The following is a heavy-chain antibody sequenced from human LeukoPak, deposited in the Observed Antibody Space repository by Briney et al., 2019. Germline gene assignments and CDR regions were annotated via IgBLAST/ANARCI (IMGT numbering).Heavy chain of an antibody. V-gene: IGHV3-23*01. CDR2: IIPSGGNT. J-gene: IGHJ4*02. CDR3: AKGYSSVWYSHFDY. CDR1: GFTFSSYA. D-gene: IGHD6-19*01. Sequence: GGSLRLSCAASGFTFSSYAMSWVRQAPGKGLQWVSAIIPSGGNTYYADSVKGRFTISRDNSKNTLYLQMNSLRAEDTAVYYCAKGYSSVWYSHFDYWGQGTLVTVSS.